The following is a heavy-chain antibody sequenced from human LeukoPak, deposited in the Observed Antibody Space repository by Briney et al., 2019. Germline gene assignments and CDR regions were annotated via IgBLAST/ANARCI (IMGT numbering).Heavy chain of an antibody. J-gene: IGHJ5*02. Sequence: ASVKVSCKISRSTLTELSMHWVRQAPGKGLEWMGGFDPANGETIYAQKLQGRVAMTEDTSTDTSYMELSSLRTDDTAVYYCVTIYYYDSRGYWGHWFDPWGQGTLVIVSS. CDR2: FDPANGET. CDR3: VTIYYYDSRGYWGHWFDP. V-gene: IGHV1-24*01. CDR1: RSTLTELS. D-gene: IGHD3-22*01.